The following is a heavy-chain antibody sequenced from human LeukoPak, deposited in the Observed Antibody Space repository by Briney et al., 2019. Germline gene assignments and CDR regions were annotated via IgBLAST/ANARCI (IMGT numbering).Heavy chain of an antibody. V-gene: IGHV1-69*13. Sequence: SVKVSCKASGGTFSSYAISWVRQAPGQGLEWMGGIIPIFGTANYAQKFQGRVTITADESTSTAYMELSSLRSEDTAVYYCARVRQLVDYFDYWGQGTLVTVSS. J-gene: IGHJ4*02. D-gene: IGHD6-6*01. CDR1: GGTFSSYA. CDR3: ARVRQLVDYFDY. CDR2: IIPIFGTA.